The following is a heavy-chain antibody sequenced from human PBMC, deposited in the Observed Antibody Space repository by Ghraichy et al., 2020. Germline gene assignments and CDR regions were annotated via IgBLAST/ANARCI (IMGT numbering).Heavy chain of an antibody. CDR1: GYTFTGYY. D-gene: IGHD4-17*01. CDR2: INPNSGGT. CDR3: ARVWGHDYGDYYYYYGMDV. J-gene: IGHJ6*02. V-gene: IGHV1-2*02. Sequence: ASVKVSCKASGYTFTGYYMHWVRQAPGQGLEWMGWINPNSGGTNYAQKFQGRVTMTRDTSISTAYMELSRLRSDDTAVYYCARVWGHDYGDYYYYYGMDVWGQGTTVTVSS.